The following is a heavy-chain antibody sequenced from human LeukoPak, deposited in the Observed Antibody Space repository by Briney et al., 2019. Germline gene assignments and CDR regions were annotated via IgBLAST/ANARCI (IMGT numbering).Heavy chain of an antibody. V-gene: IGHV1-69*04. J-gene: IGHJ6*02. CDR2: IIPIFGIA. CDR1: GGTFSSYA. Sequence: GASVKVSCKASGGTFSSYAIRWVRQAPGQGLEWMGRIIPIFGIANYAQKFQGRVTITADKSTSTAYVELSSLRSEDTAVYYCASSAGTDRYCSSTSCSYYYYGMDVWGQGTTVTVSS. CDR3: ASSAGTDRYCSSTSCSYYYYGMDV. D-gene: IGHD2-2*01.